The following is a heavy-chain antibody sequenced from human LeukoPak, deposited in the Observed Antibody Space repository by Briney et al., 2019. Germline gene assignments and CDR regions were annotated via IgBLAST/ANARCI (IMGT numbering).Heavy chain of an antibody. D-gene: IGHD6-13*01. CDR3: AKDSRRYSSSWYGGYFQH. Sequence: GGSLRLSCAASGFTFDDYAMHWVRQAPGKGLEWVSGISWNSGSIGYADSVKGRFTISRDNAKNSLYLQMNSLRAEDMALYYCAKDSRRYSSSWYGGYFQHWGQGTLVTVSS. J-gene: IGHJ1*01. CDR1: GFTFDDYA. CDR2: ISWNSGSI. V-gene: IGHV3-9*03.